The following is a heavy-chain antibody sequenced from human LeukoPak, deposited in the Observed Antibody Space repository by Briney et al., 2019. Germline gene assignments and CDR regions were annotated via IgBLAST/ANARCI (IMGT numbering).Heavy chain of an antibody. CDR1: GGSFSGYY. J-gene: IGHJ4*02. V-gene: IGHV4-34*01. Sequence: SETLSLTCAVYGGSFSGYYWSWIRQPPGKGLEWIGEINHSGSTNYDPSLKSRVTISVDTSKNRFSLKLSSVTAADTAVYYCARNLYYYDSSGYSDYWGQGTLVTVSS. CDR3: ARNLYYYDSSGYSDY. CDR2: INHSGST. D-gene: IGHD3-22*01.